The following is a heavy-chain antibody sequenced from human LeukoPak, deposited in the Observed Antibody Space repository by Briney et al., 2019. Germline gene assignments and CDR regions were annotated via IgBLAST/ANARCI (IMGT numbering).Heavy chain of an antibody. CDR2: VNPNSGGT. CDR1: GYTFTGYY. J-gene: IGHJ5*02. Sequence: ASVKLSCKAAGYTFTGYYMDWVRQAPGQGLEWMGRVNPNSGGTNYAQKFQGRVTMTRDTSSSTAHKELSRQRSDDTAVYYCAREGGAYCSSTSCSFEKYNWFDPWGQGTLVTVSS. D-gene: IGHD2-2*01. CDR3: AREGGAYCSSTSCSFEKYNWFDP. V-gene: IGHV1-2*06.